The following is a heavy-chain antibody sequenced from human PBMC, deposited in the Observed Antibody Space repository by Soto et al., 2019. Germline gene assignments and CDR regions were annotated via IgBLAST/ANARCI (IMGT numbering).Heavy chain of an antibody. CDR1: GVSISSGGYY. D-gene: IGHD6-13*01. CDR2: IYYSGST. CDR3: ARVWGYSSSWYFDY. V-gene: IGHV4-31*11. Sequence: QVQLQESGPGLVKPSQTLSLTCAVSGVSISSGGYYWGWIRQHPGRGLEWIGNIYYSGSTYYNPSLKSRVTISVDTSKNQFSLKLSSVTAADTAVYYCARVWGYSSSWYFDYWGQGTLVTVSS. J-gene: IGHJ4*02.